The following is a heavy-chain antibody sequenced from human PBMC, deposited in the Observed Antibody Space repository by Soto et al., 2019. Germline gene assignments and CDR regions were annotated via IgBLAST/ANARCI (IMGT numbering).Heavy chain of an antibody. Sequence: GGSLRLSCTASGFTFGDYAMSWFRQAPGKGLEWVGFIRSKAYGGTTEYAASVKGRFTISRDDSKSIAYLQMNSLKTEDTAVYYCTRDPYYYGDYGEYDAFDIWGQGTMVTVSS. CDR2: IRSKAYGGTT. CDR3: TRDPYYYGDYGEYDAFDI. CDR1: GFTFGDYA. V-gene: IGHV3-49*03. D-gene: IGHD4-17*01. J-gene: IGHJ3*02.